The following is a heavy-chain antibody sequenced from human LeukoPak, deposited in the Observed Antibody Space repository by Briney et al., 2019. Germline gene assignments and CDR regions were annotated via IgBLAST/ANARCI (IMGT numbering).Heavy chain of an antibody. CDR1: GFTFSSYG. V-gene: IGHV3-30*18. CDR3: AKDRAGGYSGHKTGGYFDY. D-gene: IGHD5-12*01. J-gene: IGHJ4*02. Sequence: PGRSLRLSCAASGFTFSSYGMHWVRQAPGKGLEWVAVISYDGSNKYYADSVKGRFTISRDNSKNTLYLQINSLRAEDTAVYYCAKDRAGGYSGHKTGGYFDYWGQGTLVTVSS. CDR2: ISYDGSNK.